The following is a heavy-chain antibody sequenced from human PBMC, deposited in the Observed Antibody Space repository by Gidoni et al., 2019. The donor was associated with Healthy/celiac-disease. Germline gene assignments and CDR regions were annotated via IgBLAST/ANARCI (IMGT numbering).Heavy chain of an antibody. J-gene: IGHJ6*03. Sequence: QVQLVQSGAEVKKPGASVKVSCKASGYTFTSYGISWVRQAPGQGLEWMGWISAYNGNTNYAQKLQGRVTMTTDTSTSTAYMELRSLRSDDTAVYYCASVVVVAATDVDYYYYMDVWGKGTTVTVSS. D-gene: IGHD2-15*01. CDR2: ISAYNGNT. CDR3: ASVVVVAATDVDYYYYMDV. V-gene: IGHV1-18*04. CDR1: GYTFTSYG.